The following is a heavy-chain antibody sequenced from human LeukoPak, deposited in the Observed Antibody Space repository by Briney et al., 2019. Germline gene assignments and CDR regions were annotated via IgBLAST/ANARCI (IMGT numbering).Heavy chain of an antibody. CDR1: GGSISSSSYY. J-gene: IGHJ3*02. D-gene: IGHD3-9*01. CDR3: AREGEHYDFLTGYRTGPNAFDI. V-gene: IGHV4-39*02. Sequence: SETLSLTCAVSGGSISSSSYYWGWIRQPPGKGLEWIVSFYYSGSTYYNPSLKRRVTISVDTSKNQSSLKLTSVTAADTAVYYCAREGEHYDFLTGYRTGPNAFDIWGQGTMVTVSS. CDR2: FYYSGST.